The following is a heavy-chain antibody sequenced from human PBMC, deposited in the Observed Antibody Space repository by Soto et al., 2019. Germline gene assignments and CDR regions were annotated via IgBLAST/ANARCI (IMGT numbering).Heavy chain of an antibody. CDR1: GGSISSYY. J-gene: IGHJ4*02. V-gene: IGHV4-4*07. CDR3: ARERYYYDSSGYYSIFDY. D-gene: IGHD3-22*01. CDR2: IYTSGST. Sequence: SETLSLTCTVSGGSISSYYWSWIRQPAGKGLEWIGRIYTSGSTNYNPSLKSRVTMSVDTSKNQFSLKLSSVTAADTAVYYCARERYYYDSSGYYSIFDYWGQGSLVTVSS.